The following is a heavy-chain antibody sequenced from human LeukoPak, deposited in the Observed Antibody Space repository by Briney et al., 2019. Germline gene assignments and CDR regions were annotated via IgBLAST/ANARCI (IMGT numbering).Heavy chain of an antibody. Sequence: PGESLKISCKGSGYSFTSYWISWVRQMPGKGLEWMGRIDPSDSYTNYSPSSQGHVTISADKSISTAYLQWSSLKASDTAMYYCAKSLDYYYGMDVWGQGTTVTVSS. CDR3: AKSLDYYYGMDV. CDR2: IDPSDSYT. V-gene: IGHV5-10-1*01. CDR1: GYSFTSYW. J-gene: IGHJ6*02.